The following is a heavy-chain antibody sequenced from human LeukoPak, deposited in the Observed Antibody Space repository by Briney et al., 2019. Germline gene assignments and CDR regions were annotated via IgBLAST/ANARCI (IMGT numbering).Heavy chain of an antibody. CDR1: GGSFSGYY. CDR2: IYYSGST. CDR3: ARMVRGVIYYYYYYMDV. D-gene: IGHD3-10*01. V-gene: IGHV4-59*08. J-gene: IGHJ6*03. Sequence: SETLSLTCAVYGGSFSGYYWSWIRQPPGKGLEWIGYIYYSGSTNYNPSLKSRVTISVDTSKNQFSLKLSSVTAADTAVYYCARMVRGVIYYYYYYMDVWGKGTTVTVSS.